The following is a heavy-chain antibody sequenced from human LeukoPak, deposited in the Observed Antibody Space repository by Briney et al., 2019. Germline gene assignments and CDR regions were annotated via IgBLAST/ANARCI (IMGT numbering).Heavy chain of an antibody. CDR3: ARERPGVIFDY. Sequence: GASVKVSCKASGYTFTSYAMAWVRQAPGQGLEWMGWINTNTGNPTYAQDFTGRFVFSLDTSVSTAYLQISTLKAEDTAVYYCARERPGVIFDYWGQGTLVTVPS. CDR1: GYTFTSYA. D-gene: IGHD3-10*01. CDR2: INTNTGNP. V-gene: IGHV7-4-1*02. J-gene: IGHJ4*02.